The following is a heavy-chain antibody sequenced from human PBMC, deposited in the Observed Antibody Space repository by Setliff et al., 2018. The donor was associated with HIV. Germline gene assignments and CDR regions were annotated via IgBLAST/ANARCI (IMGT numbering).Heavy chain of an antibody. D-gene: IGHD1-26*01. CDR1: GGSISSSSYY. CDR3: ARDVGSTLFDY. V-gene: IGHV4-39*02. J-gene: IGHJ4*02. Sequence: SETLSLTCTVSGGSISSSSYYWGWIRQPPGKGLKWIGSIYYSGNTYYNPSLKSRVTISVDTSKNQFSLKLSSVTAADTAVYYCARDVGSTLFDYWGQGTLVTVSS. CDR2: IYYSGNT.